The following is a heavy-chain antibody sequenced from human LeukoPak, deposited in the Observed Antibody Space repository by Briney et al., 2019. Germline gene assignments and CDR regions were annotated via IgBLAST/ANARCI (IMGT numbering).Heavy chain of an antibody. Sequence: GGSLRLSCAASGFTFSSYSMNWVRQARGKGLEWVSSISSSSSYIYYADSVKGRFTISRDNAKNSLYLQMNSLRAEDTAVYYCARDLAKTGFDPWGQGTLVTVSS. D-gene: IGHD5-12*01. CDR1: GFTFSSYS. J-gene: IGHJ5*02. V-gene: IGHV3-21*01. CDR2: ISSSSSYI. CDR3: ARDLAKTGFDP.